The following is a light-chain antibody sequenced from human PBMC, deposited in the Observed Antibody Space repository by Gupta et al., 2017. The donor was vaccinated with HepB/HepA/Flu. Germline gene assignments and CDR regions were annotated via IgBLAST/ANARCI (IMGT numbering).Light chain of an antibody. CDR3: KHKSNSTWT. Sequence: DIQMTESPSSLSASVGDRVTIGCRASQCISNWLGWYQQKPEKAPKYLIYTASSLQSGVPSRFSGSGSGTDFKLNLSRRQPEDFATYYCKHKSNSTWTFGQGTKVEIK. CDR2: TAS. CDR1: QCISNW. J-gene: IGKJ1*01. V-gene: IGKV1D-16*01.